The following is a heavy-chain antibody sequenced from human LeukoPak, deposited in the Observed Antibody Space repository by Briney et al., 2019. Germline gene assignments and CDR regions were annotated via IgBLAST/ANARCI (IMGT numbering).Heavy chain of an antibody. CDR1: GFTFSDYY. D-gene: IGHD2-2*01. CDR2: ISSRGSTI. V-gene: IGHV3-11*01. CDR3: ARLYCSSTSCYMGGWFDP. Sequence: GGSLRLSCAASGFTFSDYYMSWIRQAPGKGLEWVSYISSRGSTIYYADSVKGRFTISRDNAKNSLYLQMNSLRAEDTAVYYCARLYCSSTSCYMGGWFDPWGQGTLVTVSS. J-gene: IGHJ5*02.